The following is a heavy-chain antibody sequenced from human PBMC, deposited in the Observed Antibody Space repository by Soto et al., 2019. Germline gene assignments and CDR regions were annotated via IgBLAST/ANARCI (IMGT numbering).Heavy chain of an antibody. CDR1: GFTFNNYA. V-gene: IGHV3-23*01. D-gene: IGHD2-21*02. CDR3: AKGDRSYCGADCYSDH. J-gene: IGHJ5*02. Sequence: EVQLLGSGGGLVQPGGSLRLSCAASGFTFNNYAMNWVRQAPGKGLGWVSGISGSGGTTYYADSVKGRFTISRDNSRNTLYLQMISLRAGDTAVYYCAKGDRSYCGADCYSDHWGQGTLVTVSS. CDR2: ISGSGGTT.